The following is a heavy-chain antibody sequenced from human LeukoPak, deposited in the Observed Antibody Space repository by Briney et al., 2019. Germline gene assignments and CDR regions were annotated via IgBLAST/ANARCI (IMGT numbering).Heavy chain of an antibody. J-gene: IGHJ4*02. CDR3: ARVVRYYYDSSGYYYAGGSSGFDY. Sequence: PSETLSLTCAVYGGSFSGYYWSWIRQPPGKGLEWIGEINHSGSTNYNPSLKSRVTISVDTSKNQFSLKLSSVTAADTAVYYRARVVRYYYDSSGYYYAGGSSGFDYWGQGTLVTVSS. CDR2: INHSGST. D-gene: IGHD3-22*01. CDR1: GGSFSGYY. V-gene: IGHV4-34*01.